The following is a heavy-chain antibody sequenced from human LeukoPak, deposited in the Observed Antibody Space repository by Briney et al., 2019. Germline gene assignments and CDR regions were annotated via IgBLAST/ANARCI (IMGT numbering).Heavy chain of an antibody. J-gene: IGHJ5*02. CDR1: GGSISSGGYY. V-gene: IGHV4-31*03. CDR3: ARDLAYAILTGPHWFDP. Sequence: SETLSLTCTVSGGSISSGGYYWSWIRQHPGEGLEGIGYIYYSGSAYYNPSLKSRVTISVDTSKNQFSLKLSSVTAADTAVYYCARDLAYAILTGPHWFDPWGQGTLVTVSS. D-gene: IGHD3-9*01. CDR2: IYYSGSA.